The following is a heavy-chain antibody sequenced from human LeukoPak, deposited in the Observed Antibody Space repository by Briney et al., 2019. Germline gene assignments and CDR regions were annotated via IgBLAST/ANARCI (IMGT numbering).Heavy chain of an antibody. D-gene: IGHD2-15*01. CDR1: AYSISSGYY. Sequence: SETLSLTCTVSAYSISSGYYWGWIRQPPGKGLEWIGSIYHSGSTYYNPSLKSRVTISVDTSKNQSSLKLSPVTAADTAVYSCARFYCRGGSCYFYYYYYMDVWGKGTTVTVSS. V-gene: IGHV4-38-2*02. CDR2: IYHSGST. CDR3: ARFYCRGGSCYFYYYYYMDV. J-gene: IGHJ6*03.